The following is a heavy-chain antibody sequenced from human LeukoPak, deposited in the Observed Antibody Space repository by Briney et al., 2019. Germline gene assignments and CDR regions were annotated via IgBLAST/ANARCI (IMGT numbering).Heavy chain of an antibody. V-gene: IGHV3-21*01. CDR3: ARDISDDY. CDR2: ISSSSNYI. J-gene: IGHJ4*02. Sequence: GGSLRLSCAASGFTFSSYSMNWVRQAPGKGLEWVSSISSSSNYIYYADSVKGRFTISRDNAKNSLYLQMNSLRAEDTAVYYCARDISDDYWGQGTLVTVSS. CDR1: GFTFSSYS. D-gene: IGHD1-26*01.